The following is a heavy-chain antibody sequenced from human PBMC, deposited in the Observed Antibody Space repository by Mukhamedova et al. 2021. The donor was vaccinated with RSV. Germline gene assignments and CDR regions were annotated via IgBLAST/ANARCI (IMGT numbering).Heavy chain of an antibody. CDR3: TSEYSDYVYYGMDV. V-gene: IGHV3-73*01. D-gene: IGHD4-11*01. J-gene: IGHJ6*02. Sequence: SKANSYATAYAASVKGRFTISRDDSKNTAYLQMNSLKTEDTAVYYCTSEYSDYVYYGMDVWGQGTTVTVSS. CDR2: SKANSYAT.